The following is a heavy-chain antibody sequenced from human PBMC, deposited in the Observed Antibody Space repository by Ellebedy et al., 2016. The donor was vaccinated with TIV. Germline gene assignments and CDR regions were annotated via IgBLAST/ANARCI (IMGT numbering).Heavy chain of an antibody. D-gene: IGHD3-3*01. CDR2: INPSGGST. CDR3: ARDRSITIFGVVYYYYGMDG. J-gene: IGHJ6*02. CDR1: GYTFTSYY. V-gene: IGHV1-46*01. Sequence: ASVKVSCXASGYTFTSYYMHWVRQAPGQGLEWMGIINPSGGSTSYAQKFQGRVTMTRDTSTSTVYMELSSLRSEDTAVYYCARDRSITIFGVVYYYYGMDGWGQGTTVTVSS.